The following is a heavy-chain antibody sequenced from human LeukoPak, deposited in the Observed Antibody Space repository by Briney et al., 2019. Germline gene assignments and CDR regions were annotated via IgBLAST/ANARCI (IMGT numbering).Heavy chain of an antibody. V-gene: IGHV3-30*18. CDR2: ISYDGSNK. Sequence: GGSLRLSCAASGFTFSSYGMHWVRQAPGKGLEWVAVISYDGSNKYYADSVKGQFTISRDNSKNTLYLQMNSLRAEDTAVYYCAKDGIGAWYYDSSGFQSDWGQGTLVTVSS. D-gene: IGHD3-22*01. CDR1: GFTFSSYG. J-gene: IGHJ4*02. CDR3: AKDGIGAWYYDSSGFQSD.